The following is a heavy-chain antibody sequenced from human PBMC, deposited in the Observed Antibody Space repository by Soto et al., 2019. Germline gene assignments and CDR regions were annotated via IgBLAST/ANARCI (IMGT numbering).Heavy chain of an antibody. Sequence: EVQLLESGGGLVQPGGSLRLSCAASGFTFSSYAMSWVRQAPGKGLEWVSAISGSGGTTYYADSVKGRFTFSRDNSKNTLYLQMNSLRAEDTALYYCAKTATGRFSAFDIWGQGTMVTVSS. CDR2: ISGSGGTT. CDR3: AKTATGRFSAFDI. D-gene: IGHD1-26*01. CDR1: GFTFSSYA. J-gene: IGHJ3*02. V-gene: IGHV3-23*01.